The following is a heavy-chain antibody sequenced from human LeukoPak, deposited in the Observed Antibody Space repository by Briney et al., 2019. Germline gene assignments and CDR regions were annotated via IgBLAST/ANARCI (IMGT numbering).Heavy chain of an antibody. CDR2: LRSNGDT. Sequence: GGVLTLCCAAGGIIISCYVMRLVREAPLGGVGRVSSLRSNGDTFYADSVKGRFTLSRDDSRNTVYLQLSKLRVEDTAVYYCAKASWVSNAGVVLWGQGTVVTVSS. J-gene: IGHJ4*02. D-gene: IGHD2-15*01. CDR3: AKASWVSNAGVVL. CDR1: GIIISCYV. V-gene: IGHV3-23*01.